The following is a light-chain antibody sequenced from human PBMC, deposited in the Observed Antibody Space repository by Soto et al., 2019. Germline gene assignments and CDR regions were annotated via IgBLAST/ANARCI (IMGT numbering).Light chain of an antibody. CDR2: DVS. V-gene: IGLV2-11*01. Sequence: QSVLTQPRSVSGSPGQSVTISCTGTSRDVGGYNYVSWYQQHPAKAPKLMIYDVSKRPSGVPDRFSGSKSGDTASLTISGLQAEDEADYFCCSYAGSHTLLFGGGTKVTVL. CDR3: CSYAGSHTLL. CDR1: SRDVGGYNY. J-gene: IGLJ2*01.